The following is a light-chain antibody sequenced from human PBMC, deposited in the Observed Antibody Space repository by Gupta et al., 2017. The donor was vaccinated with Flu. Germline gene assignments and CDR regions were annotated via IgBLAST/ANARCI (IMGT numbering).Light chain of an antibody. CDR1: QSVSSY. CDR3: QQRSNWPPYP. J-gene: IGKJ2*01. V-gene: IGKV3-11*01. Sequence: EIVLTQSAATLSLSPGERATLSCRASQSVSSYLAWYQQKPGQAPRLLIYDASNRATGIPARFSGSGSGTDFTLTISSLEPEDFAVYYCQQRSNWPPYPFGQGTKLEIK. CDR2: DAS.